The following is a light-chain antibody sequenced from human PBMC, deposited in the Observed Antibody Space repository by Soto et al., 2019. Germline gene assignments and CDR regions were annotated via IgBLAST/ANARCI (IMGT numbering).Light chain of an antibody. Sequence: EIVMTQSPATLSVSPGERATLSCRASQSVSSNLAWYQQKPGQAPRLLIYGASTRATGIPARFSGSGSGTEFTPISSLQSEDFAVYYCQQYNNWPPYTFGQGTKLEIK. V-gene: IGKV3-15*01. CDR3: QQYNNWPPYT. CDR2: GAS. CDR1: QSVSSN. J-gene: IGKJ2*01.